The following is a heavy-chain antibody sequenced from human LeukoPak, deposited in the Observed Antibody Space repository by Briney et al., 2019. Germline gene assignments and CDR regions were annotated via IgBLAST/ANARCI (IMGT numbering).Heavy chain of an antibody. CDR3: AKDIGSYYDY. V-gene: IGHV3-30*02. J-gene: IGHJ4*02. CDR2: IQYDGSKK. Sequence: GGSLRLSCAASGFTFSSNGMHWVRQAPGKGLEWVTFIQYDGSKKYYADSVKGRFTISRDNSKNTLYLEMNSLRAEDTAVYYCAKDIGSYYDYWGQGILVTVSS. D-gene: IGHD3-10*01. CDR1: GFTFSSNG.